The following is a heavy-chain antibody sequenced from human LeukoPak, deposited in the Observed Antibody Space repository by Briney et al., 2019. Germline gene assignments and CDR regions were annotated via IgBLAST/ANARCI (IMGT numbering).Heavy chain of an antibody. J-gene: IGHJ4*02. D-gene: IGHD2-15*01. CDR2: FDPEHGET. Sequence: ASVKVSCKVSGYTLTELSMHWVRQAPGKGLEWMGGFDPEHGETVYAQKFQGRLAMTEDTSTHTAYMEMSSLRADDTAVYYCATDPVGYCNADGCYSVDYWGQGTLVTVSS. V-gene: IGHV1-24*01. CDR1: GYTLTELS. CDR3: ATDPVGYCNADGCYSVDY.